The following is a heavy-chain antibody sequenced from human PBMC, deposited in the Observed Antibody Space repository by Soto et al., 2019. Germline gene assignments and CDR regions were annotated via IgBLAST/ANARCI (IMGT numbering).Heavy chain of an antibody. CDR2: VYSGGGT. CDR3: ARGYTSGWYNWFDP. V-gene: IGHV3-66*01. J-gene: IGHJ5*02. Sequence: GGSLRLSCAASGFTVSGNYMKWVRQAPGKGLEWVSIVYSGGGTYSQSFQDRVTIARDTSATTAYMELSSLRSEDTAVYYCARGYTSGWYNWFDPWGQGTLVTVSS. CDR1: GFTVSGNY. D-gene: IGHD6-19*01.